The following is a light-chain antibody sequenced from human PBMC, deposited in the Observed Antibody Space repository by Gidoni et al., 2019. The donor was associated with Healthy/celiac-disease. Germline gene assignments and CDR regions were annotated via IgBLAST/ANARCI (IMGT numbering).Light chain of an antibody. CDR2: AAS. Sequence: DIQVTQSPSSLSASVGDRVTITCWASQTISTYFNWYQQKPGKAPKLLIYAASSLQSGVSSRFSGSGSGTDFTLTISSLQPEDFATYYCQQSFSTPLTFGGGTKVEIK. CDR3: QQSFSTPLT. CDR1: QTISTY. J-gene: IGKJ4*01. V-gene: IGKV1-39*01.